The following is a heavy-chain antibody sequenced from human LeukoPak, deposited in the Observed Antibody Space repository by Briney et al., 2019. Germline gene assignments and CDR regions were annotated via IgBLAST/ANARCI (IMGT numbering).Heavy chain of an antibody. J-gene: IGHJ4*01. V-gene: IGHV3-66*01. CDR1: GFTVTNDY. D-gene: IGHD6-13*01. Sequence: GGSLRLSCAVSGFTVTNDYMNWVRQAPGKGLEWVSIIYSGGSTYYADSVKGRFTISRDSSNNTLFLQMSNLRADDSGLYYCATDVRSSPLGFWGHGTLVTVPS. CDR3: ATDVRSSPLGF. CDR2: IYSGGST.